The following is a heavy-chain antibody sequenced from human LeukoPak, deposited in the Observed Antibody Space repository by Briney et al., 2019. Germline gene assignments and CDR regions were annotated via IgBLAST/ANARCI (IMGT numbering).Heavy chain of an antibody. CDR3: AKDGGHCSSTSCPFDY. CDR2: IRYDGRNK. J-gene: IGHJ4*02. CDR1: GFTFSSYG. Sequence: GGSLRLSCAASGFTFSSYGMHWVRQAPGKGLEWVAFIRYDGRNKYYADSVKGRFTISRDNSKNTLYLQMNSLRAEDTAVYYCAKDGGHCSSTSCPFDYWGQGTLVTVSS. D-gene: IGHD2-2*01. V-gene: IGHV3-30*02.